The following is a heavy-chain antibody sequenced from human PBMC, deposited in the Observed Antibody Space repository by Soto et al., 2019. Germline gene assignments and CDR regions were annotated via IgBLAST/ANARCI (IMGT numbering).Heavy chain of an antibody. D-gene: IGHD2-15*01. CDR3: ARDRGYCSGGSCYSGHVFDY. CDR2: IIPIFGTA. J-gene: IGHJ4*02. CDR1: GGTFSSYA. Sequence: AASVKVSCKASGGTFSSYAISWVRQAPGQGLEWMGGIIPIFGTANYAQKFQGRVTITADESTSTAYMELSSLRSEDTAVYYCARDRGYCSGGSCYSGHVFDYWGQGTLVTVSS. V-gene: IGHV1-69*13.